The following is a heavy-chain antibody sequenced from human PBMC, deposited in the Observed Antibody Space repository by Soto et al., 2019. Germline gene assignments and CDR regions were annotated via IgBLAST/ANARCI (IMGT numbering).Heavy chain of an antibody. J-gene: IGHJ6*02. D-gene: IGHD6-13*01. CDR3: ARDRAYSSTWPTRDYYYGMDV. V-gene: IGHV6-1*01. Sequence: PSQTLSLTCAISGDSVSSNSAAWNWIRQSPSRGLEWLGRTYYRSKWYNDYAVSVKSRITINPDTSKNQFSLQLNSVTPEDTAVYYCARDRAYSSTWPTRDYYYGMDVCGQRTTVTVSS. CDR2: TYYRSKWYN. CDR1: GDSVSSNSAA.